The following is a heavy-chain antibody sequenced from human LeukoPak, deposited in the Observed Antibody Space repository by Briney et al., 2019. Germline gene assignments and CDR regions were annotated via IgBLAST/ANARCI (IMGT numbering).Heavy chain of an antibody. J-gene: IGHJ4*02. Sequence: SETPSLTCTVSGGSMSSYYWSWIRQPPGKGLEWIGHIYYSGSTNYNPSLKSRVTISVDTSKNQFSLRLSSVTAADTAVYYCARNYDSSGYTAFGHWGRGTPVTVSS. V-gene: IGHV4-59*01. CDR2: IYYSGST. CDR3: ARNYDSSGYTAFGH. CDR1: GGSMSSYY. D-gene: IGHD3-22*01.